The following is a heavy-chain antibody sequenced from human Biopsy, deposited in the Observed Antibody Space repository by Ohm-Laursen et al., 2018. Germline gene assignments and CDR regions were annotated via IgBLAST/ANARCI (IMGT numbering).Heavy chain of an antibody. D-gene: IGHD1-26*01. J-gene: IGHJ4*02. CDR1: GGSIGSFF. CDR2: IYYSGST. CDR3: ARVGAGAPSIDYFDY. V-gene: IGHV4-59*01. Sequence: SQTLSLTCTVSGGSIGSFFWSWIRQPPEKGLEWIGYIYYSGSTNYNPSLRSRVTISVGRSKNQFSLELSSVTAADTAVYYCARVGAGAPSIDYFDYWGQGALVTVSS.